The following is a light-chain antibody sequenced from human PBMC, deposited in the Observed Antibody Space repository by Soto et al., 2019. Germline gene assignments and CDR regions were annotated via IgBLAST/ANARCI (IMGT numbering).Light chain of an antibody. J-gene: IGKJ5*01. CDR1: QSVSRN. Sequence: EIVMTQSPATLSVSPGDRATLFCRASQSVSRNLAWHQQKPGQAPRLLIYGVSTRATGVPARFSGSGSGTEFTLTISSLQSEDFATYYCQQADSLPLVTFGQGTRLEI. V-gene: IGKV3-15*01. CDR2: GVS. CDR3: QQADSLPLVT.